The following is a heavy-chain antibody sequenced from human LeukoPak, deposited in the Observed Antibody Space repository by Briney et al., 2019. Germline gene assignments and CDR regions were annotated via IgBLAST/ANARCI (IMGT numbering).Heavy chain of an antibody. V-gene: IGHV3-23*01. CDR2: ISGSGGST. CDR1: GFTFSSYA. Sequence: GGSLRLSCADSGFTFSSYAMSWVRQAPGKGLEWVSAISGSGGSTYYADSVKGRFTISRDNSKNTLYLQMNSLRAEDTAVYYCAKELKDYDFWSGYFNPLDYWGQGTLVTVSS. CDR3: AKELKDYDFWSGYFNPLDY. D-gene: IGHD3-3*01. J-gene: IGHJ4*02.